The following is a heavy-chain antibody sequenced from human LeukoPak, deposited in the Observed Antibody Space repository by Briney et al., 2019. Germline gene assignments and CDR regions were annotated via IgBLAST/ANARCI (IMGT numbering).Heavy chain of an antibody. D-gene: IGHD5-12*01. CDR3: AREDRSGYPLSLDY. CDR2: INPNSGGT. V-gene: IGHV1-2*02. CDR1: GYTFTGYY. J-gene: IGHJ4*02. Sequence: ASVKVSCKASGYTFTGYYMHWVRQAPGQGLEWMGWINPNSGGTNYAQKFQSRVTMTRDMSISTAYMELSRLRSDDTAVYYCAREDRSGYPLSLDYWGQGTLVTVSS.